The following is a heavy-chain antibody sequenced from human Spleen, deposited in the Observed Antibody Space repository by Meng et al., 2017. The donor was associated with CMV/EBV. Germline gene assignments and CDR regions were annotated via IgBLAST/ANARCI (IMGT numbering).Heavy chain of an antibody. D-gene: IGHD3-3*01. Sequence: ASVKVSCKASGYTFSSYGINWVRQAPGQGLEWMGWISAYNGDTNYAQSLQGRVTMTTDTSTSTAYLELRSLRSEDTAVYYCATYDFWSGYFFDHWGQGTLVTVSS. CDR1: GYTFSSYG. CDR2: ISAYNGDT. CDR3: ATYDFWSGYFFDH. J-gene: IGHJ4*02. V-gene: IGHV1-18*01.